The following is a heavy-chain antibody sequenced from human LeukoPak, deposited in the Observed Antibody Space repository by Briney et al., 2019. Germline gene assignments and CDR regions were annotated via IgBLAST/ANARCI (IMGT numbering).Heavy chain of an antibody. CDR2: ISAYNGNT. J-gene: IGHJ4*02. V-gene: IGHV1-18*01. Sequence: ASVKVSCKASGYTFTSYGISWVRQAPGQGLEWMGWISAYNGNTNYAQKLQGRVTMTTDTSTSTAYMELRSLRSDDTAVYYCARIAYDSLWGPFDYWGRGTLVTVSS. CDR1: GYTFTSYG. D-gene: IGHD3-16*01. CDR3: ARIAYDSLWGPFDY.